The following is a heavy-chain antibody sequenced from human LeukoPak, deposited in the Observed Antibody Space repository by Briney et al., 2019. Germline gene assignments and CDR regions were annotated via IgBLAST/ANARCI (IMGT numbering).Heavy chain of an antibody. V-gene: IGHV4-34*01. Sequence: PSETLSLTCAVYGGSFSGYYWSWIRQPPGKGLEWIGEINHSGSTNYNPSLKSRVTISVDTSKNQFSLKLSSVTAADTAVYYCARGRGEATTPFWFDPWGQGTQVTVSS. CDR2: INHSGST. D-gene: IGHD5-12*01. CDR1: GGSFSGYY. CDR3: ARGRGEATTPFWFDP. J-gene: IGHJ5*02.